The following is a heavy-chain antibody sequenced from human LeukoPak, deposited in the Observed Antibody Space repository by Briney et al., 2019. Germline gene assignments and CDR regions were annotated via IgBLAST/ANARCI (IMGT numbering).Heavy chain of an antibody. CDR2: TYYRSKWYS. J-gene: IGHJ6*02. Sequence: SQTLSLTCAISGDSVSSNSAAWNWIRQSASRGLEWLGRTYYRSKWYSDYAVCVKSRMTFNPDTSKNQVSLQLNSVNPEDTAVYYCAPGFYYTGMDVWGQGTTVTVSS. D-gene: IGHD3-10*01. CDR1: GDSVSSNSAA. CDR3: APGFYYTGMDV. V-gene: IGHV6-1*01.